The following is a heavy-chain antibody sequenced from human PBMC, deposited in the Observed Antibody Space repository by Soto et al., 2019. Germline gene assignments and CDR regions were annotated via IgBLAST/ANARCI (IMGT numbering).Heavy chain of an antibody. CDR3: ARGEQYSGRIFDY. CDR2: TYYRSKWYY. Sequence: SQTLSLTCAITGDSVSSNSAGWSWVRQAPSRGLEWLGRTYYRSKWYYEYAVSVRGRITINPDTSKIQYSPQLNSVTPEDTAVYFCARGEQYSGRIFDYWGQGTLVTVS. V-gene: IGHV6-1*01. D-gene: IGHD1-26*01. CDR1: GDSVSSNSAG. J-gene: IGHJ4*01.